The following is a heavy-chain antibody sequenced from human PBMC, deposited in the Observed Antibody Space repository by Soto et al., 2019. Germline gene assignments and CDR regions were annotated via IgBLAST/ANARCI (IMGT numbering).Heavy chain of an antibody. Sequence: QVQLVQSGAEVKKPGASVKVSCKASGDTFTNYDIKWVRQATGQGLEWMGWMNPNSGNTGSAPKFQGRVTMTRNTSISTAYMGLTSLRSEDTAVYYCARARNGIDVWGQATTVTVSS. CDR1: GDTFTNYD. CDR3: ARARNGIDV. CDR2: MNPNSGNT. V-gene: IGHV1-8*01. J-gene: IGHJ6*02.